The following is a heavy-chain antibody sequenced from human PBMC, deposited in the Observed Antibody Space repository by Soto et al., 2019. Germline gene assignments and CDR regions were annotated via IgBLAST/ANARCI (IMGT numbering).Heavy chain of an antibody. D-gene: IGHD6-13*01. CDR1: GFTFSSYS. Sequence: GGSLRLSCAASGFTFSSYSMSWVRQAPGKGLEWVSAISGSGGSTYYADSVKGRFTISRDNSKNSLYLQMNSLRVEDTAVYYCAKDYSSSWYGRFDPWGQGTQVTVSS. CDR3: AKDYSSSWYGRFDP. V-gene: IGHV3-23*01. CDR2: ISGSGGST. J-gene: IGHJ5*02.